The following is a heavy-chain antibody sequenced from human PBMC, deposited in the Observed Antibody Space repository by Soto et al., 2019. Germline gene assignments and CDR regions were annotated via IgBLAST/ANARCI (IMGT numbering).Heavy chain of an antibody. D-gene: IGHD3-22*01. CDR2: IIPIFGTA. J-gene: IGHJ5*02. CDR1: GVTCSSYA. Sequence: SVKVSCKASGVTCSSYAISWVRQAPGQGLEWMGGIIPIFGTANYAQKFQGRVTITADESTSTAYMELSSLRSEDTAVYYCARVPGAYYDSSGYWDNWFDPWGQGTLVTVSS. V-gene: IGHV1-69*13. CDR3: ARVPGAYYDSSGYWDNWFDP.